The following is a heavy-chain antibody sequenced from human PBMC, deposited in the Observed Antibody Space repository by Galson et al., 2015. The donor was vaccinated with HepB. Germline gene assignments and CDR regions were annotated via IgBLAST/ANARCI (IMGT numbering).Heavy chain of an antibody. J-gene: IGHJ5*02. CDR2: INAGNGNT. Sequence: SVKVSCKASGYTFTSYAMHWVRQAPGQRLEWMGWINAGNGNTKYSQKFQGRVTITRDTSASTAYMELSSLRSEDTAVYYCARDGGYCSGGSCYSYNWFDPWGQGTLVTVSS. V-gene: IGHV1-3*01. CDR1: GYTFTSYA. D-gene: IGHD2-15*01. CDR3: ARDGGYCSGGSCYSYNWFDP.